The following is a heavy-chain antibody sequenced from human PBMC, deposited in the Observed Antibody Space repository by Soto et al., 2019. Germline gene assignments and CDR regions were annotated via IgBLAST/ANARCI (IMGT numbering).Heavy chain of an antibody. CDR1: GFTFSSYT. CDR3: AKKGSPSGDHTNWYYDL. Sequence: EVQLLESGGGLVQPWGSLRLSCAASGFTFSSYTMTWVRQAPGKGLEWISVNIGSGTSTYYADYVKGRFTISRDNSQNTLYLQMIGLRAEDTAVEYCAKKGSPSGDHTNWYYDLWGRGDLVTVSS. V-gene: IGHV3-23*01. D-gene: IGHD1-26*01. J-gene: IGHJ2*01. CDR2: NIGSGTST.